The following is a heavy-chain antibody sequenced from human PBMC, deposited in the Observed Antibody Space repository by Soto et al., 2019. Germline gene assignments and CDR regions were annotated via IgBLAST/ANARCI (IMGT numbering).Heavy chain of an antibody. Sequence: PSQTLSLTCAISGDSVSSNSAAWNWIRQSPSRGLEWLGRTYYRSKWYNDYAVSVERRITINPDTSKNQYSLQLNSVTPEDTAVYYCARVVVGGYDITMVRGGRQTYYYYGMDVWGQGTTVTVSS. CDR2: TYYRSKWYN. CDR1: GDSVSSNSAA. D-gene: IGHD3-10*01. CDR3: ARVVVGGYDITMVRGGRQTYYYYGMDV. J-gene: IGHJ6*02. V-gene: IGHV6-1*01.